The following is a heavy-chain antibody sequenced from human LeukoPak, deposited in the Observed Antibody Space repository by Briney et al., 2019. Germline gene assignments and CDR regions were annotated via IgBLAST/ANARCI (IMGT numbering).Heavy chain of an antibody. Sequence: PGGSLRLSCAASGFTFRAHSMPWVRQAPGKGLEWVSGISWNSGSIGYADSVKGRFTISRDNAKNSLYLQMNSLRAEDTALYYCAKDIHYDSSGFIDYWGQGTLVTVSS. D-gene: IGHD3-22*01. J-gene: IGHJ4*02. CDR3: AKDIHYDSSGFIDY. CDR1: GFTFRAHS. CDR2: ISWNSGSI. V-gene: IGHV3-9*01.